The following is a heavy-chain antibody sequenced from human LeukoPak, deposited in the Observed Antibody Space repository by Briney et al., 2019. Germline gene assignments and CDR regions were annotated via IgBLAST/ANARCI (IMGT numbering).Heavy chain of an antibody. CDR2: ISYDGSNK. CDR3: AKGLGWELPPFDY. Sequence: AGGSLRLSCAASGFTFSTYTMHWVRQAPGKGLEWVAVISYDGSNKYYADSVKGRFTISRDNSKNTLYLQMNSLRAEDTAVYYCAKGLGWELPPFDYWGQGTLVTVSS. D-gene: IGHD1-26*01. V-gene: IGHV3-30*04. CDR1: GFTFSTYT. J-gene: IGHJ4*02.